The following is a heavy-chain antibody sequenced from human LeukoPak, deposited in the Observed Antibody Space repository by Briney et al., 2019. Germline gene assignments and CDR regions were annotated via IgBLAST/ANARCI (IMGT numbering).Heavy chain of an antibody. Sequence: GRSLRLSCAASGFTFSSYGMHWVRQAPGKGLEWVGRIKSKTDGGTTDYAAPVKGRFSISRDDSKNTLYLQMNSLETEDTAMYYCTTCGYDRCGAFDIWGQGTVVTVSS. CDR3: TTCGYDRCGAFDI. V-gene: IGHV3-15*01. CDR1: GFTFSSYG. D-gene: IGHD5-12*01. J-gene: IGHJ3*02. CDR2: IKSKTDGGTT.